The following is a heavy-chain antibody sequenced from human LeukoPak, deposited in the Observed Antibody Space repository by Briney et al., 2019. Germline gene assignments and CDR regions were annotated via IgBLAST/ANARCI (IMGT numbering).Heavy chain of an antibody. CDR1: GGSISSYY. V-gene: IGHV4-59*08. Sequence: SETLSLACTVSGGSISSYYWSWIRQPPGKGLEWIGYIYYSGSTNYNPSLKSRVTISVDTSKNQFSLKLSSVTAADTAAYYCARLDPYYYYGMDVWGQGTTVTVSS. J-gene: IGHJ6*02. CDR2: IYYSGST. CDR3: ARLDPYYYYGMDV.